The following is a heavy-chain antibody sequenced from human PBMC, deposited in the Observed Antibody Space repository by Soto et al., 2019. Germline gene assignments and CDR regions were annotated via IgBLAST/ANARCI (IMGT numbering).Heavy chain of an antibody. V-gene: IGHV4-59*08. CDR3: ARQGGGAYFDY. CDR1: SGSISNYY. D-gene: IGHD3-16*01. J-gene: IGHJ4*02. CDR2: IYYTGTT. Sequence: SETLSLTCTVSSGSISNYYWSWIRQPPGKGLEWIGYIYYTGTTNYNPSLKSRVTISVDTSKNQFSLQLTSVTAADTAVYYCARQGGGAYFDYWGQGTLVTVSS.